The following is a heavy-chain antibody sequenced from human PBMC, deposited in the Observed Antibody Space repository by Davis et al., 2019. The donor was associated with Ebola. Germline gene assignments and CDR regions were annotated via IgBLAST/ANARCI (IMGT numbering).Heavy chain of an antibody. CDR3: AVPGIAAAGTPPGAQNYFDY. CDR1: GYTFTSYY. D-gene: IGHD6-13*01. V-gene: IGHV1-46*01. Sequence: ASVKVSCKASGYTFTSYYMHWVRQAPGQGLEWMGIINPSGGSTSYAQKFQGRVTMTRDTSISTAYMELSRLRSDDTAVYYCAVPGIAAAGTPPGAQNYFDYWGQGTLVTVSS. J-gene: IGHJ4*02. CDR2: INPSGGST.